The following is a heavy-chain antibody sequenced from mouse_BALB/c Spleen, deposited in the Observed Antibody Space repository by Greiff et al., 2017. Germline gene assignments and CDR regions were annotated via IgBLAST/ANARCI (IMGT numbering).Heavy chain of an antibody. J-gene: IGHJ2*01. CDR3: ARSNYGSPYFDY. Sequence: EVQLQQSGPELGKPGASVKISCKASGYSFTGYNMYWVKQSHRKSLEWIGYIDPYNGGTSYNQKSKGKATLTVDKSSSTAYMHLNSLTSEDSAIYYCARSNYGSPYFDYWGQGTTLTVSS. V-gene: IGHV1S135*01. CDR2: IDPYNGGT. D-gene: IGHD1-1*01. CDR1: GYSFTGYN.